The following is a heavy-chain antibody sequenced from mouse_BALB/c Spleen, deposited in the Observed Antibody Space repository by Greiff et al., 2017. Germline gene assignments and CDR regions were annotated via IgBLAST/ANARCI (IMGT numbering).Heavy chain of an antibody. CDR3: ARDYYDAYWYFDV. CDR2: ISSGSSTS. D-gene: IGHD1-1*01. V-gene: IGHV5-17*02. Sequence: EVKLVESGGGLVKPGGSLKLSCAASGFTFSSFGMHWVRQAPEKGLEWVAYISSGSSTSYYADTVKGRFTISRDNPKNTLFLQMTSLRSEDTAMYYCARDYYDAYWYFDVWGEGTTVTVSS. J-gene: IGHJ1*01. CDR1: GFTFSSFG.